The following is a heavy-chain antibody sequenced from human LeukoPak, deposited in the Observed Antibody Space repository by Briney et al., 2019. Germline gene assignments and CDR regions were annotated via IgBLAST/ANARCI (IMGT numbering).Heavy chain of an antibody. CDR2: IYYSGST. CDR3: ARLRRGSGSYYRLDY. V-gene: IGHV4-59*01. D-gene: IGHD3-10*01. Sequence: SPSETLSLTCTVSGDSISSYYWSWIRQPPGKGLEWIGYIYYSGSTNYNPSLKSRVTISVDTSKNQFSLKLSSVTAADTAVYYCARLRRGSGSYYRLDYWGQGTLVTVSS. CDR1: GDSISSYY. J-gene: IGHJ4*02.